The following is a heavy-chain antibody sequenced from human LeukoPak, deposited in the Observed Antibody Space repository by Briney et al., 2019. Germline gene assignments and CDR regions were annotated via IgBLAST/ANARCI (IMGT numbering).Heavy chain of an antibody. D-gene: IGHD3-16*01. V-gene: IGHV1-46*01. J-gene: IGHJ4*02. CDR1: GYTFTGYY. Sequence: ASVKVSCKASGYTFTGYYMHWVRQAPGQGLEWMGIINPSGGSTSYAQKFQGRVTMTRDTSTSTVYMELSSLRSEDTAVYYCARHLTSLGGGGDETDYWGQGTLVTVSS. CDR3: ARHLTSLGGGGDETDY. CDR2: INPSGGST.